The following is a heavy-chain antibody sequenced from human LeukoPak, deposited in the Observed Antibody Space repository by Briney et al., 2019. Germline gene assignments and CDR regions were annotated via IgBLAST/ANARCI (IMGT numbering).Heavy chain of an antibody. CDR3: AVDCSSTSCYDLYY. J-gene: IGHJ4*02. D-gene: IGHD2-2*01. CDR2: IWYDGSDK. Sequence: PGRSLRLSCAASGFTFNTYGMNWVRQAPGKGLEWVAIIWYDGSDKYYAESVKGRFTISRDNSKNTLYLQVNSLRAEDTAVYYCAVDCSSTSCYDLYYWGQGTLVTVSS. V-gene: IGHV3-33*01. CDR1: GFTFNTYG.